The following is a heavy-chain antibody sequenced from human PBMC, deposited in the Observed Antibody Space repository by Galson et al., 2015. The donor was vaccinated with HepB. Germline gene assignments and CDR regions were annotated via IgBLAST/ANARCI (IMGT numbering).Heavy chain of an antibody. J-gene: IGHJ3*02. CDR2: ISYDGSNK. CDR3: ARAGTLLGFDI. CDR1: GFTFSSYA. V-gene: IGHV3-30*04. Sequence: SLRLSCAASGFTFSSYAMHWVRQAPGKGLEWVAVISYDGSNKYYADSVKGRFTISRDNSKNTLCLQMNSLRAEDTAVYYCARAGTLLGFDIWGQGTMVTVSS. D-gene: IGHD1-7*01.